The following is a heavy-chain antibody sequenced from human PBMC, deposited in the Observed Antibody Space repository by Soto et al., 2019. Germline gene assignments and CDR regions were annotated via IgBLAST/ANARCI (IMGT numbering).Heavy chain of an antibody. CDR2: IRGSGDTI. CDR3: ARDHAVGSSGWYYFDY. J-gene: IGHJ4*02. D-gene: IGHD6-19*01. Sequence: EVQLVESGGGLVQPGGSLRLSCAASGFTFTSHNMAWVRQAPGKGLEWVSYIRGSGDTIYYADSVRGRFTISRDNAKDSLYLQMNSLRDEDTAVYYCARDHAVGSSGWYYFDYWGQGALVTVSS. CDR1: GFTFTSHN. V-gene: IGHV3-48*02.